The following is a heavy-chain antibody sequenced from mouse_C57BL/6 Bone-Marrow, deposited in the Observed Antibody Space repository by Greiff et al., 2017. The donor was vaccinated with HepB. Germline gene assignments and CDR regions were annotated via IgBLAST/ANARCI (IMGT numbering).Heavy chain of an antibody. Sequence: EVQLQESGPGLVKPSQSLSLTCSVTGYSITSGYYWNWIRQFPGNKLEWMGYISYDGSNNYNPSLKNRISITRDTSKNQFFLKLNSVTTEDTATYYCASPITTVVPFAYWGQGTLVTVSA. D-gene: IGHD1-1*01. V-gene: IGHV3-6*01. CDR3: ASPITTVVPFAY. J-gene: IGHJ3*01. CDR1: GYSITSGYY. CDR2: ISYDGSN.